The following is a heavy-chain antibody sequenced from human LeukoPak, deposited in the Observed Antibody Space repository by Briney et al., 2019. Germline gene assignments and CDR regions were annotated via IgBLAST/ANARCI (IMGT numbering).Heavy chain of an antibody. CDR2: IYTSGST. Sequence: PSQTLSLTCTDSGGSISSKSYYWSWIRQPAGKGLEWIGRIYTSGSTDYNPSLKSRVTISRDTSKNEFSLILSSLTAADTAVYYCARDSPPAYCSSGSCYFDSWGQGTLVTVSS. J-gene: IGHJ4*02. CDR3: ARDSPPAYCSSGSCYFDS. V-gene: IGHV4-61*02. CDR1: GGSISSKSYY. D-gene: IGHD2-15*01.